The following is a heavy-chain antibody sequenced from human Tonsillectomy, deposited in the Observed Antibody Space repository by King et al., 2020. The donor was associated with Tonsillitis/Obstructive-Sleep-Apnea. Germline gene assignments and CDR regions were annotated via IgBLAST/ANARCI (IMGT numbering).Heavy chain of an antibody. V-gene: IGHV3-7*04. CDR2: IKEYGSNK. D-gene: IGHD6-19*01. Sequence: VQLVESGGGLAQPGGSLRLSCAASGFTFSNSWMTWIRQAPGKGLEWVANIKEYGSNKYYVDSVKGRFTISRDNARNSLYLQMNSLRDEDTALYYCVRDSGWFAFDIWGQGTVVTVSS. CDR3: VRDSGWFAFDI. J-gene: IGHJ3*02. CDR1: GFTFSNSW.